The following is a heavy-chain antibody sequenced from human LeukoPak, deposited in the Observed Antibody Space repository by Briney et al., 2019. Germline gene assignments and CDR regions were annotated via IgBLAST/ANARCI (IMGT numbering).Heavy chain of an antibody. CDR1: GGAFSGYY. CDR3: ARRGYSYGEDY. D-gene: IGHD5-18*01. V-gene: IGHV4-34*01. J-gene: IGHJ4*02. CDR2: INHSGST. Sequence: SETLSLTCAVYGGAFSGYYWSWIRQPPGKGLEWIGEINHSGSTNYNPSLKSRVTISVDKSKNQFSLKLSSVTAADTAVYYCARRGYSYGEDYWGQGTLVTVSS.